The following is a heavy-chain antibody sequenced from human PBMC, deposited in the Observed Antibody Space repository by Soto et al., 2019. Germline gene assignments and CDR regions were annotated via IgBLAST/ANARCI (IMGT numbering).Heavy chain of an antibody. CDR2: INGYTGNT. CDR1: GYTFTSYG. D-gene: IGHD1-26*01. J-gene: IGHJ6*02. CDR3: ARSWVTGKGGMDV. Sequence: QVQLVQSGAEVKKPGASVKVSCKASGYTFTSYGFSWVRQAPGQGLEWMGWINGYTGNTHYAQQFQGRVTMTTDTSTSTAYLVLWTLISDDTAVYYCARSWVTGKGGMDVWGQGTTVTVSS. V-gene: IGHV1-18*01.